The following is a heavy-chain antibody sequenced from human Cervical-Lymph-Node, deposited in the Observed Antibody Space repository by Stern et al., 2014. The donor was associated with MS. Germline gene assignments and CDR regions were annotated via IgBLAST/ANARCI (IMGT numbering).Heavy chain of an antibody. J-gene: IGHJ4*02. CDR3: AQKAGSCDTTNCYTFDY. Sequence: QVTLKESGPVLVKPTETLTLTCTVSDFSISSRRVGVSWIRQPPGKALEWLAHIFSDDEKSYSTSLKTRLTISRDTSKSQVVLTMTDMDPLDTATYYCAQKAGSCDTTNCYTFDYWSLGTLVTVSS. CDR2: IFSDDEK. V-gene: IGHV2-26*01. D-gene: IGHD2-2*02. CDR1: DFSISSRRVG.